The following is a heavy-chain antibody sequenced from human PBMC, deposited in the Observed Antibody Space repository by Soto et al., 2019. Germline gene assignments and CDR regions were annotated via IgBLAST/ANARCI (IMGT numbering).Heavy chain of an antibody. V-gene: IGHV3-23*01. J-gene: IGHJ4*02. CDR1: GFTFSSYA. CDR2: ISGSGGST. CDR3: AKDPLIAAAGPSSFDY. Sequence: GGSLRLSCAASGFTFSSYAMSWVRQAPGKGLEWVSAISGSGGSTYYADSVKGRFTISRDNSKNTLYLQMNSLRAEDTAVYYCAKDPLIAAAGPSSFDYWGQGTLVTVSS. D-gene: IGHD6-13*01.